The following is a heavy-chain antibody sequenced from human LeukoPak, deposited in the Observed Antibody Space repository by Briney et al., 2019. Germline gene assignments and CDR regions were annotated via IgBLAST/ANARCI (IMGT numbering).Heavy chain of an antibody. CDR1: GFTFSSYP. D-gene: IGHD3-9*01. Sequence: GGSLRLSCAASGFTFSSYPMHWLRQAPGKGREWVAVISYDGSNKYYADSVKGRFTISRDNSKNTLCLQMNSLRAEDTAVYYCARPAVNYDILTGFDYWGQGTLVTVSS. V-gene: IGHV3-30-3*01. J-gene: IGHJ4*02. CDR3: ARPAVNYDILTGFDY. CDR2: ISYDGSNK.